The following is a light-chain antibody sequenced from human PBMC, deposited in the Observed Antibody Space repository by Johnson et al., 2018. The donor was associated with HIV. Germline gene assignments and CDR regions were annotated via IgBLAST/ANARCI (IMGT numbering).Light chain of an antibody. J-gene: IGLJ1*01. CDR2: ENN. CDR1: SSNIGNNY. V-gene: IGLV1-51*02. CDR3: GTWDASLSVNV. Sequence: QSVLTQPPSVSAAPGQKVTISCSGSSSNIGNNYVSWYQQLPGTAPQLLIYENNKRPSGIPDRFSGSKSGTSATLGITGLQTGDEADYYCGTWDASLSVNVFGPGTKVTVL.